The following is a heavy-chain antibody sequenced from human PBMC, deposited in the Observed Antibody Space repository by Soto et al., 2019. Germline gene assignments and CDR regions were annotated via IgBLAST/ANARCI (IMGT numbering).Heavy chain of an antibody. CDR2: IYYSGST. CDR3: ARDMGAGDVFGI. V-gene: IGHV4-59*01. D-gene: IGHD1-26*01. Sequence: QVQLQESGPGLVKPSETLSLTCTVSGGSISTYYWSWIRQPPGKGLEWIGKIYYSGSTNYNPSLKSRVTISVDTSKNQFSLKVSSVTAADTAVYHCARDMGAGDVFGIWGQGRMVTVSS. J-gene: IGHJ3*02. CDR1: GGSISTYY.